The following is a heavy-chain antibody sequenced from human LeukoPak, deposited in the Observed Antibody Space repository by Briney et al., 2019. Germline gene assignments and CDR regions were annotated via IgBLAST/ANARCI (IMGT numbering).Heavy chain of an antibody. Sequence: GGSLRLSCAASGFTFSSYEMNWVRQAPGKGLEWVSCISSSGSTIYYADSVKGRFTISRDNAKNSLYLQMNSLRAEDTAVYYCAREVVVAAFFDYWGQGTLVTVSS. CDR1: GFTFSSYE. CDR2: ISSSGSTI. D-gene: IGHD2-15*01. J-gene: IGHJ4*02. V-gene: IGHV3-48*03. CDR3: AREVVVAAFFDY.